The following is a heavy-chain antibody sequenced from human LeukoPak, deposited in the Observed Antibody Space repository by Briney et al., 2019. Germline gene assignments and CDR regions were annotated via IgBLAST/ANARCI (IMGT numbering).Heavy chain of an antibody. CDR2: ISGSGGST. D-gene: IGHD2-2*02. CDR3: AKSSGYCSSTRCYNYYYYLDV. CDR1: GFTVSSNY. Sequence: GGSLRLSCAASGFTVSSNYMSWVRQAPGKGLEWVSAISGSGGSTYYADSVKGRFTISRDNSKNTLYLQMNSLRAEDTAVYYCAKSSGYCSSTRCYNYYYYLDVWGKGTSVTVSS. V-gene: IGHV3-23*01. J-gene: IGHJ6*03.